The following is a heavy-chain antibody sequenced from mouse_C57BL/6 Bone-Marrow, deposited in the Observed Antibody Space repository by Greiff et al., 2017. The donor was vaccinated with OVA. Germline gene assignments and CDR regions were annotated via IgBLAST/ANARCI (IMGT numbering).Heavy chain of an antibody. CDR2: IYPGSGNT. CDR3: ARAYYSITWFAY. Sequence: VQLQQSGPELVKPGASVKISCKASGYSFTSYYIHWVKQRPGQGLEWIGWIYPGSGNTKYNEKFKGKATLTADTSSSTAYMQLSSLTSEDSAVYYCARAYYSITWFAYWGQGTLVTVSA. CDR1: GYSFTSYY. D-gene: IGHD2-5*01. V-gene: IGHV1-66*01. J-gene: IGHJ3*01.